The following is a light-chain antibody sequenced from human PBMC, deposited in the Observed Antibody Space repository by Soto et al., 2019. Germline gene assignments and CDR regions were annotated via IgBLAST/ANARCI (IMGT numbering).Light chain of an antibody. CDR3: WSYAGRTTRV. V-gene: IGLV2-23*01. Sequence: QCALTQSASASGSPGQSITISCTGTSSDVGGFDLVSWFQQHPGKAPKVMIYEATKRPSGVSNRFSGSKSGNTASLTISGLQAEDEADYYCWSYAGRTTRVFGGGTKLTVL. CDR2: EAT. J-gene: IGLJ2*01. CDR1: SSDVGGFDL.